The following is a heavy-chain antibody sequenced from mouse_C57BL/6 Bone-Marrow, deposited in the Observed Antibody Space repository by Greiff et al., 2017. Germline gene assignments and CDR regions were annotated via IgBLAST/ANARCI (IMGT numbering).Heavy chain of an antibody. CDR1: GYSITSGYY. D-gene: IGHD1-1*02. V-gene: IGHV3-6*01. CDR2: ISYDGSN. CDR3: AMGFAY. Sequence: EVKLMESGPGLVKPSQSLSLTCSVTGYSITSGYYWNWIRQFPGNKLEWMGYISYDGSNNYNPSLKNRISITRDTSKNQFFLKLNSVTTEDTATYYCAMGFAYWGQGTLVTVSA. J-gene: IGHJ3*01.